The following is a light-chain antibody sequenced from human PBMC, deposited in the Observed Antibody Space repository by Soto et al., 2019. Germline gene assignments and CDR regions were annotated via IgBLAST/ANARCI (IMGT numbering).Light chain of an antibody. CDR3: CSYVGSTKYV. V-gene: IGLV2-23*01. Sequence: QSVLSHPASVSWSPGHSITISCTGSSDDIGRYNQVSWYQQHPGKAPKVMIYEGSQRPSGVSNRFSGSKSGNTASLTISGLQAEEETDYYCCSYVGSTKYVFGSGTKVTVL. CDR2: EGS. CDR1: SDDIGRYNQ. J-gene: IGLJ1*01.